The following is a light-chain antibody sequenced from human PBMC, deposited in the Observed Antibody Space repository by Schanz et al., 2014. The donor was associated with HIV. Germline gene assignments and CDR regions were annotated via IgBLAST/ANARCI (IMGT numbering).Light chain of an antibody. CDR3: CSYAGRSTVV. Sequence: QSALTQPTSVSGSPGQSITISCTGASMAFSSSDFVSWFQHHPGEAPKIMIFEVRKRPSGVSGRFSGSKSGNTASLTISGLQAEDEADYYCCSYAGRSTVVFGGGTKLTVL. CDR1: SMAFSSSDF. CDR2: EVR. J-gene: IGLJ3*02. V-gene: IGLV2-23*02.